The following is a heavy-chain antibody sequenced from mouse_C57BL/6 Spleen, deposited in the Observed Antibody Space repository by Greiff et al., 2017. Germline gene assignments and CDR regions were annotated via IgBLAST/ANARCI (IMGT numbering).Heavy chain of an antibody. V-gene: IGHV1-69*01. J-gene: IGHJ1*03. CDR1: GYTFTSYW. Sequence: QVQLQQPGAELVMPGASVKLSCKASGYTFTSYWMHWVKQRPGQGLEWIGEIDPSDSYTNSNQKFKGKSTLTVDKSSSTAYMQLSSLTSEDSAVYYCARGYYGSSFYWYFDVWGTGTTVTVSS. CDR2: IDPSDSYT. CDR3: ARGYYGSSFYWYFDV. D-gene: IGHD1-1*01.